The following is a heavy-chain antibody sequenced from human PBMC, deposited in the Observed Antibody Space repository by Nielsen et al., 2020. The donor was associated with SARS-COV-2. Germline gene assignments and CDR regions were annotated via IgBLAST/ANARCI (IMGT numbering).Heavy chain of an antibody. CDR1: GFTFSSYG. J-gene: IGHJ6*02. D-gene: IGHD6-6*01. CDR2: ISYDGSNK. V-gene: IGHV3-30*03. Sequence: GGSLRLSCAASGFTFSSYGMHWVRQAPGKGLEWVAVISYDGSNKYYADSVKGRFTISRDNSKNTLYLQMNSLRAEDTAVYYCARDLIAARQYYYYYGMDVWGQGTTVTVSS. CDR3: ARDLIAARQYYYYYGMDV.